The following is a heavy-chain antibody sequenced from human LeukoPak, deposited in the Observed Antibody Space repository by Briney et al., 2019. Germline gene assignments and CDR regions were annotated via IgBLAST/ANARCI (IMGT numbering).Heavy chain of an antibody. CDR3: ARDTYYYDSSGYYRLDY. CDR2: IYSSGST. CDR1: GGPISNYY. J-gene: IGHJ4*02. Sequence: PSETLSLTCTVSGGPISNYYWSWIRQPPGKGLEWIGYIYSSGSTTYNPSLKSRVTISLDKSKNQFSLKLSSVTAADTAVYYCARDTYYYDSSGYYRLDYWAREPWSPSPQ. D-gene: IGHD3-22*01. V-gene: IGHV4-59*12.